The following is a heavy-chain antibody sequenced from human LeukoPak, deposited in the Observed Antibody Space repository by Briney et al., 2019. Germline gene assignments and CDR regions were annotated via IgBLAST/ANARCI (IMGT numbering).Heavy chain of an antibody. D-gene: IGHD6-6*01. CDR2: ISSSSSTI. CDR1: GFTFSTYS. CDR3: AKIEYSSSQYFQH. Sequence: GGSLRLSCAASGFTFSTYSMNWVRQAPGEGLEWVSYISSSSSTIYYADSVKGRFTISRDNAKNSLYLQMNSLRAEDTAVYYCAKIEYSSSQYFQHWGQGTLVTVSS. J-gene: IGHJ1*01. V-gene: IGHV3-48*01.